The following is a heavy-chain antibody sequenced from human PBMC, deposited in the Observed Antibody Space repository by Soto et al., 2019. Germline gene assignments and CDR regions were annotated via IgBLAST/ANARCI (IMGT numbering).Heavy chain of an antibody. Sequence: GGSLRLSCEASGFTFNDYSMDWVRQAPEKGLEWVSSISSSGTYIYYADSVKGRFAISRDNANNVMYLQMDTLRAEDTAVYYCAKEVIAVTTPMDYYGMDVWGQGTTVTAP. D-gene: IGHD4-17*01. CDR1: GFTFNDYS. CDR2: ISSSGTYI. J-gene: IGHJ6*02. CDR3: AKEVIAVTTPMDYYGMDV. V-gene: IGHV3-21*01.